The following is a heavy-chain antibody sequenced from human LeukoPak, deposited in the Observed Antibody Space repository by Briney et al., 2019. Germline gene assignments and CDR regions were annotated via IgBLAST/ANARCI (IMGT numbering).Heavy chain of an antibody. CDR2: IYYSGRT. V-gene: IGHV4-39*07. CDR1: GDSINSTSYY. J-gene: IGHJ4*02. Sequence: PSETLSLTCTVFGDSINSTSYYWGWIRQSPGKGLQWIGTIYYSGRTYYNPSLKSRVTISVVTSKNEFSLRLSSVTAVDTAVYYCAREGGLQHHFDYWGQGTLVTVSS. CDR3: AREGGLQHHFDY. D-gene: IGHD4-11*01.